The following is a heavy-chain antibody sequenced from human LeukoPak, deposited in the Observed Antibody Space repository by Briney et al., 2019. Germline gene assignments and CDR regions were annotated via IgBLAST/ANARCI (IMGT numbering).Heavy chain of an antibody. CDR3: ASAGTSYGDQFFDY. CDR1: GFTISSYW. J-gene: IGHJ4*02. Sequence: PGGSLRLSCAASGFTISSYWMSWVRQAPGKGLEWVASIKQDGSERYYVDSVKGRFTISRDNVKNSLYLQMNSLRAGDTAVYYCASAGTSYGDQFFDYWGQGTLVTVSS. CDR2: IKQDGSER. D-gene: IGHD4-17*01. V-gene: IGHV3-7*01.